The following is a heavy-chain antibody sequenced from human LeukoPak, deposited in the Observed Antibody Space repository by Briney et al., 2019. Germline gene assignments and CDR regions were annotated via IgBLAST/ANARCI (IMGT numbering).Heavy chain of an antibody. D-gene: IGHD5-24*01. V-gene: IGHV3-30-3*01. CDR2: ISYDGSNK. Sequence: GGSLRLSCAASGFTFSSYAMHWVRQAPGKGLEWVAVISYDGSNKYYADSVKGRFTISRDNSKNTLYLQMNSLRAEDTAVYYCARDVEYYFDYWGQGTLVTVSS. J-gene: IGHJ4*02. CDR1: GFTFSSYA. CDR3: ARDVEYYFDY.